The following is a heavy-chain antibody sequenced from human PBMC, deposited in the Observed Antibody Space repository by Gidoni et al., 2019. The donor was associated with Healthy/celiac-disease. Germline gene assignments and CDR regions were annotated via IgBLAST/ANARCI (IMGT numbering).Heavy chain of an antibody. CDR3: ARVGMIDY. V-gene: IGHV4-39*07. J-gene: IGHJ4*02. Sequence: QLQLQESGPGLVKPPETLSLTCHASGGSISSSSYYWGWIRQPPGKGLEWIGSTYYSGSTYYNPSLKSRVTISVDTSKNQFSLKLSSVTAADTAVYYCARVGMIDYWGQGTLVTVSS. CDR1: GGSISSSSYY. CDR2: TYYSGST. D-gene: IGHD1-20*01.